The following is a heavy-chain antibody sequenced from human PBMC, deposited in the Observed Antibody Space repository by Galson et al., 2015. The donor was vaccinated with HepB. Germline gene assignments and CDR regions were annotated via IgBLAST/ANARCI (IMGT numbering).Heavy chain of an antibody. D-gene: IGHD3-22*01. CDR1: GGTFSSYA. Sequence: CKASGGTFSSYAISWVRQAPGQGLEWMGGIIPIFGTANYAQKFQGRVTITADESTSTAYMELSSLRSEDTAVYYCARPHYYDSSGYFDYWGQGTLVTVSS. J-gene: IGHJ4*02. V-gene: IGHV1-69*01. CDR3: ARPHYYDSSGYFDY. CDR2: IIPIFGTA.